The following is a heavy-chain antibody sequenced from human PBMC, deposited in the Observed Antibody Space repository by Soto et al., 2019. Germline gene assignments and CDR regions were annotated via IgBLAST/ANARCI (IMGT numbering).Heavy chain of an antibody. CDR3: ARFSGHDVFDI. CDR1: GFTFIDSY. D-gene: IGHD3-3*02. J-gene: IGHJ3*02. V-gene: IGHV3-11*01. CDR2: ISSSGTST. Sequence: GGSLRLSCASSGFTFIDSYMSWIRQAPGKGLEWVSYISSSGTSTYYADSVKGRFTISRDNAENSLYLQMNRLRAEDTAVYFCARFSGHDVFDIWGQGTMVTVSS.